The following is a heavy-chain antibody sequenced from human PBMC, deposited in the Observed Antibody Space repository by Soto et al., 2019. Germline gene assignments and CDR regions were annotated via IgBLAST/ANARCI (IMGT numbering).Heavy chain of an antibody. J-gene: IGHJ5*02. CDR2: IYYSGST. Sequence: PSGGPDITSSACGGPISSSYWTGSGQHPGKGLGWIGYIYYSGSTHSTPSLKSRVTLSVDTSKNQFSLKLSSVTAADTAVYYCASHSLGYCSGGRCSSDGFGPWGEGTLGSGSS. CDR1: GGPISSSY. CDR3: ASHSLGYCSGGRCSSDGFGP. V-gene: IGHV4-59*08. D-gene: IGHD2-15*01.